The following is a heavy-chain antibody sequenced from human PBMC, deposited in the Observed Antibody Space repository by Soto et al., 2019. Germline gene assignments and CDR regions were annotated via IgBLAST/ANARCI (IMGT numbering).Heavy chain of an antibody. V-gene: IGHV4-30-4*01. D-gene: IGHD4-17*01. Sequence: SETLSLTCPVSGGSISSGDYYWSWIRQPPGKGLEWIGYIYYSGSTYYNPSLKSRVTISVDTSKNQFSLKLSSVTAADTAVYYCASATVTTRRAFDIWGQGTMVTVSS. CDR3: ASATVTTRRAFDI. J-gene: IGHJ3*02. CDR2: IYYSGST. CDR1: GGSISSGDYY.